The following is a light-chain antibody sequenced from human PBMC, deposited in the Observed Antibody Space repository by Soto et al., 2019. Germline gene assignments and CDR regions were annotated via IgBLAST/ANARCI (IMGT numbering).Light chain of an antibody. V-gene: IGKV1-5*03. CDR2: KAS. CDR1: QSISSW. CDR3: QQYNVYSRA. J-gene: IGKJ1*01. Sequence: DIHMTQSPSSLPACVGDRCTITGRASQSISSWLAWYQQKPGKAPKXXIYKASSLESGVPSRFSGSGSGTEFTLTISSLKTDDFATYYGQQYNVYSRAFGQGTKVDNK.